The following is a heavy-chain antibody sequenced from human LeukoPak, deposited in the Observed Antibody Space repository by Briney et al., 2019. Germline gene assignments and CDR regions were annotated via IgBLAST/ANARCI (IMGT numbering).Heavy chain of an antibody. CDR3: TKLAGVRGWFVYYFDY. CDR1: GFTFGTHA. CDR2: MSGRGDTS. Sequence: GGSLRLSCAASGFTFGTHAMTWVRQAPGKGLEWVSGMSGRGDTSYYADSVKGRFTISRDNSKNTLFLQMNSLRAEDTAVYYCTKLAGVRGWFVYYFDYWGQGTLVTVS. J-gene: IGHJ4*02. D-gene: IGHD6-19*01. V-gene: IGHV3-23*01.